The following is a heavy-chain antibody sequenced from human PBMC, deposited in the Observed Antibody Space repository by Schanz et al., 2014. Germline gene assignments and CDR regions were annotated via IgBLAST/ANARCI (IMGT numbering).Heavy chain of an antibody. V-gene: IGHV1-2*02. D-gene: IGHD4-4*01. CDR2: INPLSGAT. J-gene: IGHJ5*02. CDR3: ARREPNCSNNACYHGWFDP. CDR1: GYTFTGYY. Sequence: QVLLVQSGAEVKQPGASVKVSCKASGYTFTGYYIHWVRQAPGQGFEWMGWINPLSGATDYAPTFQGRVSMTRDTSISTAYMEVTRLVSSDTAVYYCARREPNCSNNACYHGWFDPWGQGTLVTVSS.